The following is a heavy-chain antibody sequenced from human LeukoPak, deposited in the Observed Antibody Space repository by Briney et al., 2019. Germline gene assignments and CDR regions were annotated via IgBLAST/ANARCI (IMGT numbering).Heavy chain of an antibody. CDR1: GGSFSGYY. CDR3: ARRRAASSSSWYGDYYYYMDV. D-gene: IGHD6-13*01. Sequence: SETLSLTCAVYGGSFSGYYWSWIRQPPGKGLEWIGEINHSGRTNYNPSLKSRVTISVDTSKNQFSLKLSSVTAADTAVYYCARRRAASSSSWYGDYYYYMDVWGKGTTVTVSS. J-gene: IGHJ6*03. CDR2: INHSGRT. V-gene: IGHV4-34*01.